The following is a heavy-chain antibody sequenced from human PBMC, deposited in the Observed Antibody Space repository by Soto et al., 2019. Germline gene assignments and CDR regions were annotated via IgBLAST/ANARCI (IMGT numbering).Heavy chain of an antibody. J-gene: IGHJ6*03. CDR2: IRSKANSYAT. V-gene: IGHV3-73*01. D-gene: IGHD4-17*01. CDR3: NGRGFRTVTIQDYYDYYMDV. Sequence: EVQLVESGGGLVQPGGSLKLSCAASGFTFSGSAMHWVRQASGKGLEWVGRIRSKANSYATAYSASVKGSFTISRDDSKNTAYLQMNSLKTEDTAVYYCNGRGFRTVTIQDYYDYYMDVWGKGTTVTVSS. CDR1: GFTFSGSA.